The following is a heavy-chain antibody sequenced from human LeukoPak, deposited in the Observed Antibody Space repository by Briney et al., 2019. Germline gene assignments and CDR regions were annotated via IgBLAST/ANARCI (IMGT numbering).Heavy chain of an antibody. V-gene: IGHV4-38-2*02. CDR2: IYHRGST. Sequence: SETLSLTCTVSGYSISNGYYWGWIRQPPGKGLEWVGSIYHRGSTYYNPSLRSRVTISLDRSKKKFSLKLTSVTAADTAVYFCARGAEYYAILRVYAGYSDYWGQGISVTVSS. D-gene: IGHD3-9*01. CDR1: GYSISNGYY. CDR3: ARGAEYYAILRVYAGYSDY. J-gene: IGHJ4*02.